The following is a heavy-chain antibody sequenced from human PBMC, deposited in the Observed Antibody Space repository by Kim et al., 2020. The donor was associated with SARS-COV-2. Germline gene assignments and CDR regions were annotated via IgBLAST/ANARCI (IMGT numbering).Heavy chain of an antibody. CDR3: ASHPGVLSGLGGWFDP. CDR2: IYYSGST. D-gene: IGHD2-8*01. Sequence: SETLSLTCTVSGGSISSSSYYWGWLRQPPGQGLEWIGSIYYSGSTYYNPSLKIRVTISVYTSKNQFSLKLSSGTAADTAMYSWASHPGVLSGLGGWFDPWGHGNLVTVSS. CDR1: GGSISSSSYY. V-gene: IGHV4-39*01. J-gene: IGHJ5*02.